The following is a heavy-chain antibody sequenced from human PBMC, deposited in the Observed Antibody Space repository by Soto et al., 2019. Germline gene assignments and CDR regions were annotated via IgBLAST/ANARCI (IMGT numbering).Heavy chain of an antibody. V-gene: IGHV5-10-1*01. Sequence: GESLKISCKGSGYSFTSYWISWVRQMPGKGLEWMGRIDPSDSYTNYSPSFQGHVTISADKSISTAYLQWSSLKASDTAMYYCARSLRRSLGAADLDYWGQGTLVTVSS. CDR3: ARSLRRSLGAADLDY. D-gene: IGHD2-15*01. CDR1: GYSFTSYW. J-gene: IGHJ4*02. CDR2: IDPSDSYT.